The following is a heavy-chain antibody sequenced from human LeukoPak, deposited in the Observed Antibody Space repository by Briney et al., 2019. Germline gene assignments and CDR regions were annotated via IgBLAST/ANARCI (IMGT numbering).Heavy chain of an antibody. V-gene: IGHV4-39*01. CDR2: IHYSGFT. CDR3: ARHWAFESGAVYYFDS. D-gene: IGHD3-16*01. CDR1: GASIIDSPHR. J-gene: IGHJ4*02. Sequence: SETLSLTCTVSGASIIDSPHRWAWIRQPPGKGLEWIGDIHYSGFTSYNPPLSSRFTLSVDTSKNQVSLRLTSATAADTAVYFCARHWAFESGAVYYFDSWGQGTLVTVSS.